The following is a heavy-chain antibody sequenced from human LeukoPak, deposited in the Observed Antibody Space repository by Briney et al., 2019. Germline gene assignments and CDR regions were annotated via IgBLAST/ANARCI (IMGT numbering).Heavy chain of an antibody. D-gene: IGHD1-26*01. CDR3: ARDPYSGAYGSDYYYYMDV. CDR2: INHDGSEK. V-gene: IGHV3-7*01. J-gene: IGHJ6*03. Sequence: GGSLRLSCAASGFTFSSYWMNWVRQAPGKGLEWVANINHDGSEKNYVDSVKGRFTISRDNADNSLFLQMNSLRAEDTAVYFCARDPYSGAYGSDYYYYMDVWGKGTTVTVSS. CDR1: GFTFSSYW.